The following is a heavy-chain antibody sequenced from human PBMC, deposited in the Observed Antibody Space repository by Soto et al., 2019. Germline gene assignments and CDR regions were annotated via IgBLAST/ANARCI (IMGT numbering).Heavy chain of an antibody. D-gene: IGHD3-22*01. CDR1: GGTFSSYA. CDR3: AGHSSGVPGYYYGMDV. CDR2: IIPIFGTA. Sequence: SVKVSCKASGGTFSSYAISWVRQAPGQGLEWMGGIIPIFGTADYAQKFRGRVTITADESTSTAYMELSSLKYEDTAVYYCAGHSSGVPGYYYGMDVWGQGTTVTVSS. J-gene: IGHJ6*02. V-gene: IGHV1-69*13.